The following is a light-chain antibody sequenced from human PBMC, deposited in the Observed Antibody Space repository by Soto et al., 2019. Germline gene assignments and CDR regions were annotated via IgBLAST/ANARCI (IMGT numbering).Light chain of an antibody. CDR3: SSYSSSSTLEVV. CDR1: SSDVGGYNY. Sequence: QSALTQAASVSGSTGQSITISCTGTSSDVGGYNYVSWYHQHPGKAPKLMIYEVSNRPSGASNRFSGSKSGNTASLTISGLQAEDKADYSCSSYSSSSTLEVVVGRGTQLTVL. V-gene: IGLV2-14*01. CDR2: EVS. J-gene: IGLJ2*01.